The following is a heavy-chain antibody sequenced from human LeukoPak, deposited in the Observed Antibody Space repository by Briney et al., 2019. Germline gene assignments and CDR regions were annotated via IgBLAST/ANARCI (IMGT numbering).Heavy chain of an antibody. D-gene: IGHD2-21*02. J-gene: IGHJ5*02. Sequence: ASVKVSCKASGYTFTGYYMHWVRQAPGQGLEWMGWINPNSGGTNYAQKLQGRVTMTTDTSTSTAYMELRSLRSDDTAVYYCARSHIVVVTAKFNWFDPWGQGTLVTVSS. V-gene: IGHV1-2*02. CDR2: INPNSGGT. CDR1: GYTFTGYY. CDR3: ARSHIVVVTAKFNWFDP.